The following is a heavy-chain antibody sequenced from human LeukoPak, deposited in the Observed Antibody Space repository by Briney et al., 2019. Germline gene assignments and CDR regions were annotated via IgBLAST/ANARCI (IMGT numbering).Heavy chain of an antibody. Sequence: VASVKVSCKASGYTFTGYYMHWVRQAPGQGLEWMGWINPNSGGTNYAQKFQGRVTMTRDTSISRAYMELRRLRSDDTAVYYCARLTPGDYWGQGTLVTVSS. J-gene: IGHJ4*02. V-gene: IGHV1-2*02. CDR3: ARLTPGDY. CDR2: INPNSGGT. CDR1: GYTFTGYY.